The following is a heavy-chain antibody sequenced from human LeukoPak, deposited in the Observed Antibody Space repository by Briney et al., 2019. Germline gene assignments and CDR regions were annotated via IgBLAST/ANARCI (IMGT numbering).Heavy chain of an antibody. CDR3: ARSMTMIVVAQNDWYFDL. CDR2: IYYSGST. D-gene: IGHD3-22*01. J-gene: IGHJ2*01. V-gene: IGHV4-59*01. Sequence: SETLSLTCTVSGGSISSYYWSWIRQPPGKGLEWIGYIYYSGSTNYNPSLKSQVTISVDTSKNQFSLKLSSVTAADTAVYYCARSMTMIVVAQNDWYFDLWGRGTLVTVSS. CDR1: GGSISSYY.